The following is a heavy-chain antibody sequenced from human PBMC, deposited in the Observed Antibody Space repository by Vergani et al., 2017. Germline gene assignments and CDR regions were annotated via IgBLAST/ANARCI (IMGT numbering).Heavy chain of an antibody. CDR1: GFTFRIYG. V-gene: IGHV3-74*02. D-gene: IGHD1-14*01. Sequence: VQLVESGGGVVQPGGSLRLSCIASGFTFRIYGMHWVRQAPGKGLVWVSRVNPEGTNTPYADSVKGRFTISRDNAKNMMYLQLNSLRDEDTAVYYCARDGRMDAEGTELDYWGQGTLVTVSS. CDR3: ARDGRMDAEGTELDY. CDR2: VNPEGTNT. J-gene: IGHJ4*02.